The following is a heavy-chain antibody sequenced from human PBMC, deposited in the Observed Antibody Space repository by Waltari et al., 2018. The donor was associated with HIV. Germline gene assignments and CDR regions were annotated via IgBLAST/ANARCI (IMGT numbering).Heavy chain of an antibody. CDR2: LFFSGHA. CDR3: ARSRFRAFDS. V-gene: IGHV4-59*01. Sequence: QVHLEESGPGLVRPSETLSLTCTVSGDSINTYYWSWIRQPPGKGLEWIGDLFFSGHANYNPSLKGRVTISVDTPNNQFSLKVISLTAADTAMYYCARSRFRAFDSWGRGTLVIVSS. CDR1: GDSINTYY. J-gene: IGHJ4*02. D-gene: IGHD3-16*01.